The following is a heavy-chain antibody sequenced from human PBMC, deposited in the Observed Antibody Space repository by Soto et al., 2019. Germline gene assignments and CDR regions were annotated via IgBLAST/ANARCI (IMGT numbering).Heavy chain of an antibody. CDR2: INHSGST. V-gene: IGHV4-34*01. J-gene: IGHJ4*02. D-gene: IGHD2-8*02. CDR3: ARDPSTGYFDY. CDR1: GGSFRGYY. Sequence: SETLSVTCAVYGGSFRGYYWSWSRQPPGKGLEWIGEINHSGSTNYNPSLKSRVTISVDTSKNQFSLKLSSVTAADAAVYYCARDPSTGYFDYWGQGTLVTVS.